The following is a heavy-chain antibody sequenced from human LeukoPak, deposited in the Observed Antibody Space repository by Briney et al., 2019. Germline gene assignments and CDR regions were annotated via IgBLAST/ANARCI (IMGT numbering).Heavy chain of an antibody. CDR3: ARSAPTLTYDILTGYLGY. CDR1: GGTFSSYA. J-gene: IGHJ4*02. D-gene: IGHD3-9*01. Sequence: SVKVSCKASGGTFSSYAISWVRQAPGQGLEWMGGIIPIFGTANYAQKFQGRVTITADKSTSTAYMELSSLRSEGTAVYYCARSAPTLTYDILTGYLGYWGQGTLVTVSS. CDR2: IIPIFGTA. V-gene: IGHV1-69*06.